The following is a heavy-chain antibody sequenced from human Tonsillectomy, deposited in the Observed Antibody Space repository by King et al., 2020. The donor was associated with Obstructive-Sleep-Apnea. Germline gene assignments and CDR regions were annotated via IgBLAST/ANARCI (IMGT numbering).Heavy chain of an antibody. Sequence: VQLVESGGGVVQPERSLRLSCAASGFTFSNFAMHWVRQAPATGLEWVAVISHDENSKYYADSVKGRFNISRDSYKTTLFLQMNSLRPEDKAVYYCAKDHGYSGAQYYFDYWGQGTLVTVSS. D-gene: IGHD6-25*01. V-gene: IGHV3-30*18. CDR3: AKDHGYSGAQYYFDY. CDR1: GFTFSNFA. CDR2: ISHDENSK. J-gene: IGHJ4*02.